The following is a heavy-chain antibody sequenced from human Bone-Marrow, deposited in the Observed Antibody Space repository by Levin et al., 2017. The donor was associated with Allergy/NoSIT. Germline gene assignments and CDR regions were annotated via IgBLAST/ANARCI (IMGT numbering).Heavy chain of an antibody. V-gene: IGHV1-46*01. J-gene: IGHJ5*02. Sequence: ASVKVSCKASGYTFTSYYMHWVRQAPGQGLEWMGIINSSGGSTSYAQKFQGRVTMTRDTSTSTVYMELSSLRSEDTAVYYCAREANDYGDYGGGGVLGFDPWGQGTLVTVSS. D-gene: IGHD4-17*01. CDR3: AREANDYGDYGGGGVLGFDP. CDR2: INSSGGST. CDR1: GYTFTSYY.